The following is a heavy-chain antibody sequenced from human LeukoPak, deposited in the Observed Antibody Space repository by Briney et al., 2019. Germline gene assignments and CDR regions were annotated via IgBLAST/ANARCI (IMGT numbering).Heavy chain of an antibody. CDR3: ARVSLLLWFGESVDAFDI. D-gene: IGHD3-10*01. Sequence: GASVKVSCKASGYTFTGYYMHWVRQAPGQGLEWMGWINPNSGGTNYAQKFQGRVTMTRDASISTAYMELSRLRSDDTAVYYCARVSLLLWFGESVDAFDIWGQGTMVTVSS. CDR1: GYTFTGYY. V-gene: IGHV1-2*02. J-gene: IGHJ3*02. CDR2: INPNSGGT.